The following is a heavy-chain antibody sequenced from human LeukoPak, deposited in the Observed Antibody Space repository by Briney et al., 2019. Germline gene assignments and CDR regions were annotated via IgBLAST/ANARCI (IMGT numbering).Heavy chain of an antibody. Sequence: PGGSLRLSYAASGFTFSSYAMSWVRQAPGKGLEWVSAISSNGGSTYYANSVKGRFTISRDNSKNTLYLQMGSLRAEDMAVYYCASSSDGRNRLLNDDILTGYYQFDYWGQGTLVTVSS. CDR3: ASSSDGRNRLLNDDILTGYYQFDY. J-gene: IGHJ4*02. D-gene: IGHD3-9*01. CDR1: GFTFSSYA. V-gene: IGHV3-64*01. CDR2: ISSNGGST.